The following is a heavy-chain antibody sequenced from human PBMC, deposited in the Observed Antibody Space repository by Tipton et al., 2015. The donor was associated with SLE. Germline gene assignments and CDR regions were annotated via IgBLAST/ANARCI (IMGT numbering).Heavy chain of an antibody. CDR3: ARAPRRYCGTSSCPGTLDI. CDR2: INHSGDT. V-gene: IGHV4-34*01. J-gene: IGHJ3*02. Sequence: TLSLTCTVYGGSFSGYYWTWIRQSPGQGLEWVGEINHSGDTNYNPSLKSRVTISVDTSKNQFSLNLSSVAAADTAVYYCARAPRRYCGTSSCPGTLDIWGQGTMVTVSS. CDR1: GGSFSGYY. D-gene: IGHD2-2*01.